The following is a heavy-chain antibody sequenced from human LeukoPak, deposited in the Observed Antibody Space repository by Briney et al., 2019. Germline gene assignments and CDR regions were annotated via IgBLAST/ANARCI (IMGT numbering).Heavy chain of an antibody. CDR3: AIPYGSGSSYFDY. CDR1: GFTFDDYA. V-gene: IGHV3-43D*03. Sequence: GGSLRLSCAASGFTFDDYAMHWVRQAPGKGLEWVSLISWDGGSTYYADSVKGRFTISRDNSKNTLYLQMNSLRAEDTAVYYCAIPYGSGSSYFDYWGQGTLVTVSS. J-gene: IGHJ4*02. CDR2: ISWDGGST. D-gene: IGHD3-10*01.